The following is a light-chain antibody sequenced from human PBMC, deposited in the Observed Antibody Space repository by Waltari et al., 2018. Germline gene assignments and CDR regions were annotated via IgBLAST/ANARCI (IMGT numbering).Light chain of an antibody. Sequence: EIVLTHSPASLSLSPGDRATLSCRASKSVGRTLAWYQQRPGQAPRLLIYDASSRATGIPDRFSGSGSGTDFSLTISRLEPEDFAVYYCQKYGTRPATFGQGP. CDR2: DAS. CDR3: QKYGTRPAT. J-gene: IGKJ1*01. V-gene: IGKV3-20*01. CDR1: KSVGRT.